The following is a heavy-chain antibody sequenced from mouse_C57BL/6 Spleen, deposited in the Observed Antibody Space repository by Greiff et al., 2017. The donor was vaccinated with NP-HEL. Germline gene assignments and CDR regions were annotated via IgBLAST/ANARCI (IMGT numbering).Heavy chain of an antibody. D-gene: IGHD2-4*01. CDR1: GYTFTDYY. Sequence: EVKLQQSGPELVKPGASVKISCKASGYTFTDYYMNWVKQSHGKSLEWIGDINPNNGGTSYNQKFKGKATLTVDKSSSTAYMELRSLTSEDSAVYYCARGNDYDRGYAMDYWGQGTSVTVSS. CDR3: ARGNDYDRGYAMDY. V-gene: IGHV1-26*01. J-gene: IGHJ4*01. CDR2: INPNNGGT.